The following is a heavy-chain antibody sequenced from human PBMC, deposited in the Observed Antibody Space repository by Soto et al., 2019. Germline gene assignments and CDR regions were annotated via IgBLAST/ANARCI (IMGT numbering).Heavy chain of an antibody. Sequence: ASVKVSCKVSGGTFSSYAIDWVRQAPGQGLEWMGGIIPIFGKANYAQKFQGRITITADESTSTAYMELRSLRSEDTAVYYCAIGVHYDSSSYYHVSWGQGTLVTVS. D-gene: IGHD3-22*01. CDR3: AIGVHYDSSSYYHVS. CDR2: IIPIFGKA. CDR1: GGTFSSYA. J-gene: IGHJ1*01. V-gene: IGHV1-69*13.